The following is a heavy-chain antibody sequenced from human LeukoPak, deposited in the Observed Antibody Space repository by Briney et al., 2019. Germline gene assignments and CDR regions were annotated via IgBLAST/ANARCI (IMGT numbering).Heavy chain of an antibody. CDR3: ARRVTVTNFDY. CDR2: ISAYNGNT. D-gene: IGHD4-17*01. J-gene: IGHJ4*02. Sequence: ASVKVSCKASGYTFTSYGISWVRQAPGQGLEWMGWISAYNGNTNYAQKLQGRVTMTTGTSTSTAYIELRSLRSDDTAVYYCARRVTVTNFDYWGQGTLVTVSS. V-gene: IGHV1-18*04. CDR1: GYTFTSYG.